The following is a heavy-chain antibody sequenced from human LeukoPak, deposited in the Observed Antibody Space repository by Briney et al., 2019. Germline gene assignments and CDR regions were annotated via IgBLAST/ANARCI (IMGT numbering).Heavy chain of an antibody. CDR1: GGSISNYY. J-gene: IGHJ6*03. V-gene: IGHV4-59*12. D-gene: IGHD6-19*01. CDR2: IYYSGTT. CDR3: ARLGIAVAGRGNYYYYYMDV. Sequence: PSETLSLTCTVSGGSISNYYWNWIRQPPGKGLEWIGYIYYSGTTNYNPSLKSRVSMSVDTSKNQFSLKLSSVTAADTAVYYCARLGIAVAGRGNYYYYYMDVWGKGTTVTISS.